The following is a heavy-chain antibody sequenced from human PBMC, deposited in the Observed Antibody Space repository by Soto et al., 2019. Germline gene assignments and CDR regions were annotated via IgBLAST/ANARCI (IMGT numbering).Heavy chain of an antibody. Sequence: ASVNVSCKVSGYTLTELAMHWVRQAPGKGLEWMGGFDPEDGETIYAQKFQGRVTMTEDTSTDTAYMELSSLRSEDTAVYYCATDSMVRGVTLGNFDYWGQGTLVTVSS. J-gene: IGHJ4*02. CDR2: FDPEDGET. V-gene: IGHV1-24*01. CDR3: ATDSMVRGVTLGNFDY. CDR1: GYTLTELA. D-gene: IGHD3-10*01.